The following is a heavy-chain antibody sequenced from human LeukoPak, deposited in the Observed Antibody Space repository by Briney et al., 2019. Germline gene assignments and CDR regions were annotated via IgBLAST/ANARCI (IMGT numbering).Heavy chain of an antibody. CDR2: IYYSGST. CDR3: ARGSVVAGTDCCFDP. J-gene: IGHJ5*02. CDR1: GGSISSYY. D-gene: IGHD6-19*01. V-gene: IGHV4-59*12. Sequence: SETLSLTCTVSGGSISSYYWSWIRQPPGKGLEYIGYIYYSGSTNYNPSLKSRVTISVDSSKNQFSLQLKSVTPEDAGVYYCARGSVVAGTDCCFDPWGQGTLVTVSS.